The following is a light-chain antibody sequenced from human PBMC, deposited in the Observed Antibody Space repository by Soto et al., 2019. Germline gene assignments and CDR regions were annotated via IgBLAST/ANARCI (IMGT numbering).Light chain of an antibody. CDR3: QQYGTSPPT. CDR1: QSISSY. CDR2: AAS. Sequence: DIQMTQSPSSLSASAVDRVTITFRASQSISSYLNWYQQKPGKAPKLLIYAASSLQSGVPSRFSGSGSGTDFTLTISRLEPEDSAVYYCQQYGTSPPTFGQGTKVDI. V-gene: IGKV1-39*01. J-gene: IGKJ1*01.